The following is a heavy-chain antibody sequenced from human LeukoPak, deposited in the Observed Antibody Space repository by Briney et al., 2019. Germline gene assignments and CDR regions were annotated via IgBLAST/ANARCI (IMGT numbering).Heavy chain of an antibody. CDR3: TKETNGYIYGYFDY. CDR2: ISWNSGIV. V-gene: IGHV3-9*03. D-gene: IGHD5-18*01. J-gene: IGHJ4*02. Sequence: GRSLRLSCAASGFRFDDYAMHWVRQAPGKGLEWVSGISWNSGIVGYADSVKGRFTISRGNAKNSLYLQMNSLRTEDMALYYCTKETNGYIYGYFDYWGQGTLVTVSS. CDR1: GFRFDDYA.